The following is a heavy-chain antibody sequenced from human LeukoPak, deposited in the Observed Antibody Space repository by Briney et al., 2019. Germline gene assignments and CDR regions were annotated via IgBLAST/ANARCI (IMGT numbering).Heavy chain of an antibody. Sequence: ASETLSLTCAVSGGSISTYYWSWIRQPPGKGLEWIGYVFYSGSTNYNPSLKSRVTISVDTSKNQFSLKLSSVTAADTAVYYCARDRTGMTWSLSGAFNIWGQGTMVTVSS. V-gene: IGHV4-59*01. CDR1: GGSISTYY. D-gene: IGHD1-1*01. J-gene: IGHJ3*02. CDR2: VFYSGST. CDR3: ARDRTGMTWSLSGAFNI.